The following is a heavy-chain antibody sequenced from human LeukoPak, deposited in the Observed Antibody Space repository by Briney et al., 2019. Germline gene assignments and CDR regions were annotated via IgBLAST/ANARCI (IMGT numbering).Heavy chain of an antibody. CDR3: ARDRGDYDSSGYYRPSDAFDI. J-gene: IGHJ3*02. Sequence: PSETLSLTCTFSGGSLSSYYRSWIRQPPGKGLEWIGYIYYSGSTNYNPSLLSRVTISVDTSKTQFSLKLSSATAADTAVYYCARDRGDYDSSGYYRPSDAFDIWGQGTMVTVSS. V-gene: IGHV4-59*01. D-gene: IGHD3-22*01. CDR2: IYYSGST. CDR1: GGSLSSYY.